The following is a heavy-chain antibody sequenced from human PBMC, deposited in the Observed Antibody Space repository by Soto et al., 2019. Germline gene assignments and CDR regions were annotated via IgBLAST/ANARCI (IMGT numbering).Heavy chain of an antibody. CDR1: GGSFSSYI. CDR3: ARDARGDEAPMDY. D-gene: IGHD3-10*01. Sequence: ASVKVSCKASGGSFSSYIVSWVRQAPGQGLEWMGWIIPIRGGTNYAQKFQGWVTMTGDKSMSTAYMELSRLRSDDTAVYYCARDARGDEAPMDYWGQGTLVTVSS. J-gene: IGHJ4*02. CDR2: IIPIRGGT. V-gene: IGHV1-2*04.